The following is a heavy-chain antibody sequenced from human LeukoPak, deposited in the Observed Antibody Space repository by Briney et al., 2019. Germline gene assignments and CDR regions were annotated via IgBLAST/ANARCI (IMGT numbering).Heavy chain of an antibody. V-gene: IGHV3-21*01. CDR1: GFTFSSYS. Sequence: GGSLRLSCAASGFTFSSYSMNWVRQAPGKGLEWVSSISSSSSYIYYADSVKGRFTISRDNAKNTLYLQMNSLRAEDTAVYYCARVVTRPHYYYYGMDVRGQGTTVTVSS. CDR3: ARVVTRPHYYYYGMDV. CDR2: ISSSSSYI. J-gene: IGHJ6*02.